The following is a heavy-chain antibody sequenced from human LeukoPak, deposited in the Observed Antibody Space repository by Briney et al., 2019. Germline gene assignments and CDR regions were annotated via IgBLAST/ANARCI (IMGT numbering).Heavy chain of an antibody. CDR1: GDSVSSSPYY. D-gene: IGHD5-18*01. CDR3: ARGAGGFSYYNWFDP. J-gene: IGHJ5*02. Sequence: SDTLSLTCTVSGDSVSSSPYYWGWIRQPPGKGLEWIGSIYYSGTTHYSPSLESRVTITADTSKNQFSLKLASVTAADTAIYYCARGAGGFSYYNWFDPWGQGTLVTVSS. CDR2: IYYSGTT. V-gene: IGHV4-39*07.